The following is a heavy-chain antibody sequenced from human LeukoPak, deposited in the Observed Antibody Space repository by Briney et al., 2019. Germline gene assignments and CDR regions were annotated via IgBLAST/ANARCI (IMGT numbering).Heavy chain of an antibody. CDR2: IWYDGSNK. CDR1: GFTFSSYS. CDR3: ARKDYYDILYMDV. J-gene: IGHJ6*03. D-gene: IGHD3-22*01. V-gene: IGHV3-33*08. Sequence: GGSLRLSCAASGFTFSSYSMNWVRQAPGKGLEWVAVIWYDGSNKYYADSVKGRFTISRDNSKNTLYLQMNSLRAEDTAVYYCARKDYYDILYMDVWGKGTTVTVSS.